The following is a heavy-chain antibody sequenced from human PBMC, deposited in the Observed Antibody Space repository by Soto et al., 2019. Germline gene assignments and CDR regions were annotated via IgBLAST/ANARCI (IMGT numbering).Heavy chain of an antibody. CDR2: IYPGDSDT. CDR3: ARQIAANHYYGIDV. D-gene: IGHD6-13*01. V-gene: IGHV5-51*01. CDR1: GYSFATYW. Sequence: PGESLKISCKGSGYSFATYWIVWVRQMPGKGLEWMAAIYPGDSDTRYSPSFQGLVTISADKSVSTAYLQWRGLKASDTAMYYCARQIAANHYYGIDVWGQGTTGTVSS. J-gene: IGHJ6*02.